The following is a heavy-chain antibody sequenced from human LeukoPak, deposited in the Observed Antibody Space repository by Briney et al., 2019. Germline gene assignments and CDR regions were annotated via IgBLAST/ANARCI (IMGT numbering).Heavy chain of an antibody. CDR1: GFTFSSYW. J-gene: IGHJ2*01. CDR2: ITGSGGST. D-gene: IGHD5-18*01. CDR3: AKDTASSWWYFDL. Sequence: GSLRLSCAASGFTFSSYWMSWARQAPGKGLEWVSAITGSGGSTYYADSVKGRFTISRDNSKNTLYLQMNSLRAEDTAVYYCAKDTASSWWYFDLWGRGTLVTVSS. V-gene: IGHV3-23*01.